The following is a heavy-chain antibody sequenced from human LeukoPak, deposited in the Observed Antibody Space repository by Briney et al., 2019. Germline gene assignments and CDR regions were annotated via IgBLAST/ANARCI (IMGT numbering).Heavy chain of an antibody. Sequence: GGSLRLSCAASGFTFSSYSMNWVRQAPGKGLEWVSYISSSSSTIYYADSVKGRFTISRDNAKNSLYLQMNSLRAEDTAVYYCARTYYYGSGSHDAFDIWGQGTMVTVSS. CDR3: ARTYYYGSGSHDAFDI. CDR2: ISSSSSTI. D-gene: IGHD3-10*01. V-gene: IGHV3-48*01. J-gene: IGHJ3*02. CDR1: GFTFSSYS.